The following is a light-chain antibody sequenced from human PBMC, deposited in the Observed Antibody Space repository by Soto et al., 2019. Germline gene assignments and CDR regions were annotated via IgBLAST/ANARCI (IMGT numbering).Light chain of an antibody. V-gene: IGLV2-23*02. CDR1: SSDVGGYNY. CDR3: CSYAGSSTYV. CDR2: EVS. J-gene: IGLJ1*01. Sequence: QSVLTQPASVSGSPGQSITISCTGTSSDVGGYNYVSWYQQHPGNAPRLMIYEVSKRPSGVSNRFSGSKSGNTASLTISGLQAEDEADFYCCSYAGSSTYVFGTGTKLTVL.